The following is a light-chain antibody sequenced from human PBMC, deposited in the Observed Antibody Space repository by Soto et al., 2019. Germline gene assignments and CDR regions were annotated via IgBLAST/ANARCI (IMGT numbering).Light chain of an antibody. CDR3: SSNAGSNNLV. CDR2: EVS. CDR1: SSDVGDYNY. Sequence: QSVLTQPPSASGTPGQSVTIPCTGTSSDVGDYNYVSWYQQHPGKAPKLMIYEVSRRPSGVPDRFSGSKSGNTASLTVSGLQAEDEADYYCSSNAGSNNLVFGAGTKLTVL. J-gene: IGLJ2*01. V-gene: IGLV2-8*01.